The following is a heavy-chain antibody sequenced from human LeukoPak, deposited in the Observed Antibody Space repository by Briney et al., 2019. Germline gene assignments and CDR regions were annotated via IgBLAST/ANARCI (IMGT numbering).Heavy chain of an antibody. D-gene: IGHD1-26*01. Sequence: GGSLRLSCAASGFTFSSYSMNWVRQAPGKGLEWVSSISSSSSYIYYADSVKGRFTISRDSAKNTLHLQMNSLTAEDTAVYYCARGYSGTYRIDYWGQGTLVTVSS. CDR1: GFTFSSYS. CDR2: ISSSSSYI. V-gene: IGHV3-21*01. J-gene: IGHJ4*02. CDR3: ARGYSGTYRIDY.